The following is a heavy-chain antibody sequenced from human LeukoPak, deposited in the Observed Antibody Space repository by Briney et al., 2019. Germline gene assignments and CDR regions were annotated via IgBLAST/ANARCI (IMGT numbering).Heavy chain of an antibody. V-gene: IGHV1-18*01. D-gene: IGHD6-13*01. J-gene: IGHJ6*03. CDR2: ISAYNGNT. CDR1: GYTFTSYG. CDR3: ARAVVAAAGAGLYYYYYMDV. Sequence: ASVKVSCKASGYTFTSYGISWVRQAPGQGLEWMGWISAYNGNTNYAQKLQGRATMATDTSTSTAYMELRSLRSDDTAVYYCARAVVAAAGAGLYYYYYMDVWGKGTTVTVSS.